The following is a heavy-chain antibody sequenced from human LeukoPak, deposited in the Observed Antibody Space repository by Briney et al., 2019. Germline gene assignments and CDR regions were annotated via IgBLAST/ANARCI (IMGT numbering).Heavy chain of an antibody. CDR1: GGSISGYY. V-gene: IGHV4-59*08. J-gene: IGHJ4*02. CDR2: IYFSGTT. D-gene: IGHD6-13*01. CDR3: ARQNPAASGQGLDF. Sequence: SETLSLTCTVSGGSISGYYWSCIRQPPGKGLEWIGYIYFSGTTNYNPSLKSRVTLSVNTSKNQFSLELTSVTAADTAVYYCARQNPAASGQGLDFWGQGTLVTVSS.